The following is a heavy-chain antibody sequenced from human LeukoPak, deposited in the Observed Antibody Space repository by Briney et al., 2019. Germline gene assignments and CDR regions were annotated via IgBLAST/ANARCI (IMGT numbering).Heavy chain of an antibody. V-gene: IGHV4-30-4*01. CDR3: ARDRRARGFFDY. Sequence: SQTLSLTCTVSGGSISSGDYYWRWIRQPPGTGLEWIGYIYYSGSTYYNPSLKSRVTISVDTSKNQFSLKLSSVTAADTAVYYCARDRRARGFFDYWGQGTLVTVSS. CDR1: GGSISSGDYY. J-gene: IGHJ4*02. CDR2: IYYSGST.